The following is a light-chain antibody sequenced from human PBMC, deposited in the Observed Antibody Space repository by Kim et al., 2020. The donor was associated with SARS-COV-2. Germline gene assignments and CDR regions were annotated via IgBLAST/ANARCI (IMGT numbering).Light chain of an antibody. CDR3: QQSYSTPQDS. J-gene: IGKJ2*03. CDR1: QSISSY. CDR2: AAS. Sequence: ASVGDRVTITCRASQSISSYLNWYQQKPGKAPKLLIYAASSLQSGVPSRFSGSGSGTDFTLTISSLQPEDFATYYCQQSYSTPQDSFGQGTKLEI. V-gene: IGKV1-39*01.